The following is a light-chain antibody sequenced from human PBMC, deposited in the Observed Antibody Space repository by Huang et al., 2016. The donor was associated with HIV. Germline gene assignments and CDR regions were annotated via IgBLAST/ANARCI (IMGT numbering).Light chain of an antibody. J-gene: IGKJ2*01. CDR1: QNIRNNY. CDR3: QQYGDSSRT. CDR2: GAF. Sequence: EIVLTQSPGTLSLSPGERATLSCRASQNIRNNYLAWYQQKPGQAPSLLIFGAFNRASGTPDRFSGSESGTDFTLAIGGLEPEDFATYYCQQYGDSSRTFGQGTKLEIK. V-gene: IGKV3-20*01.